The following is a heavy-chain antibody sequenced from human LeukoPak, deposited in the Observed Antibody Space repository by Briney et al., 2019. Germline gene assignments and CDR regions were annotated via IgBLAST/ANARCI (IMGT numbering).Heavy chain of an antibody. Sequence: SETLSLTCAVSGGPLTSYYWTWIRQPPGKGLEWIGFIYYRGSTNYNPSLESRVTISIDTSKNRFSLKLSSVTAADTAVYYCARDRKAAAGDLDYWGQGTLVTVSS. CDR1: GGPLTSYY. J-gene: IGHJ4*02. V-gene: IGHV4-59*01. CDR2: IYYRGST. D-gene: IGHD6-13*01. CDR3: ARDRKAAAGDLDY.